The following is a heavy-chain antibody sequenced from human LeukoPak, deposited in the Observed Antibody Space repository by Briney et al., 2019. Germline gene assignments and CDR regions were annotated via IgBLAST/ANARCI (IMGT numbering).Heavy chain of an antibody. D-gene: IGHD3-22*01. CDR1: GFTFTSSA. V-gene: IGHV1-58*02. J-gene: IGHJ1*01. CDR2: IVVGSGNT. CDR3: AADADSSGYYAFQH. Sequence: ASVKVSCKASGFTFTSSAMQWVRQARGQRLEWIGWIVVGSGNTNYAQKFQERVTITRDTSTSTAYMELSSLRSEDTAVYYCAADADSSGYYAFQHWGQGTLVTVSS.